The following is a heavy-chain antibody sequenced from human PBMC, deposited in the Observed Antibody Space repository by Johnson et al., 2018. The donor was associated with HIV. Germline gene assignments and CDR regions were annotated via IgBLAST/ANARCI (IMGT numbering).Heavy chain of an antibody. Sequence: QVQLVESGGGVVQPGRSLRLSCAGSGFRFSDYAIHWVRQAPGKGLEWVAVISYDGSDKDYADSVKGRFTISRDSSKNTLYLQMNSLRAEDTAVYYCAREYSSLSQGAFDIWGQGTMVTVSS. V-gene: IGHV3-30*04. CDR2: ISYDGSDK. CDR1: GFRFSDYA. D-gene: IGHD6-6*01. J-gene: IGHJ3*02. CDR3: AREYSSLSQGAFDI.